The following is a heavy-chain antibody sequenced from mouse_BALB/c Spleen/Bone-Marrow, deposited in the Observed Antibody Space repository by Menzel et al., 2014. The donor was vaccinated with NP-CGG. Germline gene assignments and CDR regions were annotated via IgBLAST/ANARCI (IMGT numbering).Heavy chain of an antibody. J-gene: IGHJ4*01. D-gene: IGHD1-1*01. V-gene: IGHV1-80*01. CDR1: GYTFSNYW. CDR3: ASRGDYSYAMDY. Sequence: LQESGAELVRPGSSVKISCKASGYTFSNYWMNWMKQRPGQGLEWIGQIYPGDGDTNYIGKFTGKATLTADKSSSTAYMQLSSLTSEDSAVYFCASRGDYSYAMDYWGQGTSGTVSS. CDR2: IYPGDGDT.